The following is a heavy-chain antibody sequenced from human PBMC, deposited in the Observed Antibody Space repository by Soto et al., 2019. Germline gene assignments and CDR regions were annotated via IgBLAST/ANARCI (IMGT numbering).Heavy chain of an antibody. Sequence: QVQLVESGGGVVQPGRSLRLSCVGSGFPFWHYGMHWVRQAPGKGLEWVAVIWSDGKKESYADFVKSRFAISRDNFKDTLYLPMNRLRAEDTAVYYCARDRDGGWFHMDVWGQGTTVTVSS. CDR3: ARDRDGGWFHMDV. V-gene: IGHV3-33*01. CDR1: GFPFWHYG. CDR2: IWSDGKKE. D-gene: IGHD6-19*01. J-gene: IGHJ6*02.